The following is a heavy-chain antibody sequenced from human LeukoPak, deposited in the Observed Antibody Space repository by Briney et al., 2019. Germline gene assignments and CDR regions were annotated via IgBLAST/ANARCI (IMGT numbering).Heavy chain of an antibody. CDR2: ISYDGSNK. CDR3: AAPGLMVRGVIPYFDY. V-gene: IGHV3-30*03. Sequence: QTGGSLRLSCAASGFTFSSYGVHWVRQAPGKGLEWVAVISYDGSNKYYADSVKGRFTISRDNSKNTLYLQMNSLRAEDTAVYYCAAPGLMVRGVIPYFDYWGQGTLVTVSS. CDR1: GFTFSSYG. D-gene: IGHD3-10*01. J-gene: IGHJ4*02.